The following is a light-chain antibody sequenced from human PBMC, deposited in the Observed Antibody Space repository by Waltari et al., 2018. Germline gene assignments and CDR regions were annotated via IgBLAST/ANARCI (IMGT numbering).Light chain of an antibody. V-gene: IGLV2-14*01. CDR2: DVN. J-gene: IGLJ3*02. CDR3: ASFASGTTVV. CDR1: SRDVGGHDH. Sequence: QSALTQPASVSGSPGQSITISCSGASRDVGGHDHVSWYQQHPGKVPKLILYDVNKCPSGVFNRFSGSKSCNTASLTISGLQAEDEADYYCASFASGTTVVFGGGTKVTVL.